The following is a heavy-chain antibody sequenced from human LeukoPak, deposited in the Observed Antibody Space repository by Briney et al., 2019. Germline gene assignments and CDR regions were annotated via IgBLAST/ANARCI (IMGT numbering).Heavy chain of an antibody. D-gene: IGHD2-2*01. CDR3: ARDYCSSTSCYAFDY. CDR2: IIPIFGTA. Sequence: SVKVSCKASGGTFSSYAISWVRQAPGQGLEWMGGIIPIFGTANYAQKFQGRVTITADESTSTAYMELSSLRSEDTAVYYCARDYCSSTSCYAFDYWGQGTLVTVSS. CDR1: GGTFSSYA. J-gene: IGHJ4*02. V-gene: IGHV1-69*13.